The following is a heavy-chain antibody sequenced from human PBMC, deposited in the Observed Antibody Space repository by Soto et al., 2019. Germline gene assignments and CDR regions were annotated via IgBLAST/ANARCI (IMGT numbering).Heavy chain of an antibody. D-gene: IGHD3-10*01. V-gene: IGHV1-69*13. CDR3: ARVRWFGELLNYYYYGMDV. CDR2: IIPIFGTA. Sequence: SVKVSCKASGGTFSSYAISWVRQAPGQGLEWMGGIIPIFGTANYAQKFQGRVTITADESTSTAYMELSSLRSEDTAVYYCARVRWFGELLNYYYYGMDVWGQGTTVTVSS. J-gene: IGHJ6*02. CDR1: GGTFSSYA.